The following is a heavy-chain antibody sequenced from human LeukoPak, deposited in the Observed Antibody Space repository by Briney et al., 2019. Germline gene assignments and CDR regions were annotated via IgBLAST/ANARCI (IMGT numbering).Heavy chain of an antibody. J-gene: IGHJ4*02. Sequence: KTSQTLSLTCTVSGGSISSGGYYWSWIRQHPGKGLEWIGYIYYSGSTYYNPSLKSRVTISVDTSKNQFSLKLSSVTAADTAVYYRARVRGGGCSQNFEHWGQGTLVTVSS. CDR3: ARVRGGGCSQNFEH. CDR2: IYYSGST. V-gene: IGHV4-31*03. D-gene: IGHD2-15*01. CDR1: GGSISSGGYY.